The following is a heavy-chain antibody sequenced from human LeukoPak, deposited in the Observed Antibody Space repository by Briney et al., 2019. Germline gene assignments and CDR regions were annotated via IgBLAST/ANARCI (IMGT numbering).Heavy chain of an antibody. D-gene: IGHD6-19*01. CDR3: ARDFSGWYYFDY. V-gene: IGHV1-18*04. CDR2: ISAYNGNT. Sequence: ASVKVSCKASGYTFTSYYMHWVRQAPGQGLEWMGCISAYNGNTNYAQKLQGRVTMTTDTSTSTAYMELRSLRSDDSAVYYCARDFSGWYYFDYWGQGTLVTVSS. CDR1: GYTFTSYY. J-gene: IGHJ4*02.